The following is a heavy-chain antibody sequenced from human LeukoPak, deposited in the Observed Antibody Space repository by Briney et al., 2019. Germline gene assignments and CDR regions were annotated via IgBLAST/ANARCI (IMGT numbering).Heavy chain of an antibody. CDR1: GGSISSYY. V-gene: IGHV4-59*12. Sequence: SETLSLTCTVSGGSISSYYWSWIRQPPGKGLEWIGYIYYSGSTNYNPSLKSRVTISVDTSKNQFSLKLSSVTAADTAVYYCARGISRIYDYVWGGPPDYWGQGTLVTVSS. CDR2: IYYSGST. D-gene: IGHD3-16*01. CDR3: ARGISRIYDYVWGGPPDY. J-gene: IGHJ4*02.